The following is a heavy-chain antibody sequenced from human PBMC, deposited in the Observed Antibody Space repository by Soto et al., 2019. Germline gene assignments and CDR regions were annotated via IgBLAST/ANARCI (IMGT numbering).Heavy chain of an antibody. CDR3: ARDGQSLAPYAFDI. Sequence: QVQLVESGGGVVQPGRSLRLSCAASGFIFTNHAMHWVRQAPGKGLEWVAQIWYDGSVKNYADSMKGRFTVSRDSPKNPLFLQMNSLRVEDTAVYYCARDGQSLAPYAFDIWGQGTLVTVSS. V-gene: IGHV3-33*01. CDR2: IWYDGSVK. CDR1: GFIFTNHA. J-gene: IGHJ3*02.